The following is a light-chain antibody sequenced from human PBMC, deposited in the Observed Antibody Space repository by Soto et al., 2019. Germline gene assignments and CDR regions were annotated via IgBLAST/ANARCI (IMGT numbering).Light chain of an antibody. CDR1: QIISSY. J-gene: IGKJ1*01. CDR3: QPSYSTPWT. Sequence: DIRMSEAPSSRAAFGVDRVTITCGASQIISSYLNWYQQKPGKAPKLLIYAASSLQSGVPSRFSGSRSGTDFTLPLTSLHPEAFPTYYCQPSYSTPWTFGQGTKVDIK. CDR2: AAS. V-gene: IGKV1-39*01.